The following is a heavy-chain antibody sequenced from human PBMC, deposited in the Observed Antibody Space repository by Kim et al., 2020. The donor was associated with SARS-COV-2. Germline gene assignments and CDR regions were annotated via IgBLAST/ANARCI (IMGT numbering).Heavy chain of an antibody. V-gene: IGHV1-46*01. CDR1: GYTFTTYY. D-gene: IGHD6-13*01. Sequence: ASVKVSCKASGYTFTTYYIHWVRQAPGQGLEWMGVINPSGGSTSYAQKFQVRVTMTSDTSTSTLYMELSSLRSEDTAVYYCARDPIAAAGVFDYWGQGTL. CDR2: INPSGGST. CDR3: ARDPIAAAGVFDY. J-gene: IGHJ4*02.